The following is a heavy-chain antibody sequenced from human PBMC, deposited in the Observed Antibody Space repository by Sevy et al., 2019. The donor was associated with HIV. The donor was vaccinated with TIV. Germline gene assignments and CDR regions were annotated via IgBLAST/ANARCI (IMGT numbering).Heavy chain of an antibody. D-gene: IGHD2-2*01. CDR2: IRSKANSYAT. CDR3: TRLIGNCSSTSCFDY. J-gene: IGHJ4*02. Sequence: GGSLRLSCAASGFTFSGSAMHWVRQASGKGLEWVGRIRSKANSYATAYAVSVKGRFTISRDDSKNTAYLQMNSLKTEDTAVYYCTRLIGNCSSTSCFDYWGQGTLVTVSS. CDR1: GFTFSGSA. V-gene: IGHV3-73*01.